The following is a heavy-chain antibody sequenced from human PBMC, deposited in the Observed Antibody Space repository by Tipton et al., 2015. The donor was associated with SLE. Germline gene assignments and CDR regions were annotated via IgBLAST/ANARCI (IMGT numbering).Heavy chain of an antibody. D-gene: IGHD2-21*01. V-gene: IGHV4-59*01. CDR2: LYYSGST. J-gene: IGHJ5*02. Sequence: TLSLTCTVSGASISSYSWSWIRQPPGKGLEWIGYLYYSGSTNYNPSLKSRVTISVDTSKKQFSLKLSSVTAADTAGYYCARVVKGGRWYWFGPWGQGTLVTVSS. CDR3: ARVVKGGRWYWFGP. CDR1: GASISSYS.